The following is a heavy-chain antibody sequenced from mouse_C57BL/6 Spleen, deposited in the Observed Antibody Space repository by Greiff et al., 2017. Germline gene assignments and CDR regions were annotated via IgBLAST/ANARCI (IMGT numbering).Heavy chain of an antibody. J-gene: IGHJ3*01. CDR2: IHPNSGST. D-gene: IGHD2-4*01. CDR1: GYTFTSYW. Sequence: VQLQPGAELVKPGASVKLSCKDSGYTFTSYWMHWVKQRPGQGLEWIGMIHPNSGSTNYNEKFKSKATLSVDKSSSTAYMQLIRLTSEDSAVYYCARSGYDYDLAWFAYWGQGTLVTVAA. V-gene: IGHV1-64*01. CDR3: ARSGYDYDLAWFAY.